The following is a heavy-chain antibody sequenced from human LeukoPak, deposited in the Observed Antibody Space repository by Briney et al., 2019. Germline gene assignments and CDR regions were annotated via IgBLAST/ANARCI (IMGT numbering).Heavy chain of an antibody. J-gene: IGHJ4*02. CDR3: ARGTFDSSGYYLFDY. Sequence: SETLSLTCTVSGGSISTNYWSWIRQPAGKGPEWVGRIYNSGNTNYSPSLESRVTMSADTSKNQFSLKLSSVTAADTAVYYCARGTFDSSGYYLFDYWGQGTLVTVSS. V-gene: IGHV4-4*07. D-gene: IGHD3-22*01. CDR2: IYNSGNT. CDR1: GGSISTNY.